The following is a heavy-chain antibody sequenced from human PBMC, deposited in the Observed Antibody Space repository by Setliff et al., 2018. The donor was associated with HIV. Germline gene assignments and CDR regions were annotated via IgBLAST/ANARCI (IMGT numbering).Heavy chain of an antibody. D-gene: IGHD6-19*01. CDR3: AKDRYSSGWSPLDY. Sequence: PGGSLRLSCGTSRFSFNSFGMHWVRQAPGKGLEWVAVISYDGSNKYYADSVKGRFTISRDNSKNTLYLQMNSLRAEDTAVYYCAKDRYSSGWSPLDYWGQGTLVTVSS. V-gene: IGHV3-30*18. CDR2: ISYDGSNK. CDR1: RFSFNSFG. J-gene: IGHJ4*02.